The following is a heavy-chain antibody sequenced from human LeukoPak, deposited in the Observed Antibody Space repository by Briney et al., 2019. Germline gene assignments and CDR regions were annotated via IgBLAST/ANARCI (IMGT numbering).Heavy chain of an antibody. D-gene: IGHD3-22*01. J-gene: IGHJ4*02. Sequence: SVKVSCKASGGTFSSYAISWVRQAPGQGLEWMGEIIPIFGTANYAQKFQGRVTITADESTSTAYMELSSLRSEDTAVYYCARDGYYYDSSGYYYFDYWGQGTLVTVSS. CDR1: GGTFSSYA. CDR3: ARDGYYYDSSGYYYFDY. V-gene: IGHV1-69*13. CDR2: IIPIFGTA.